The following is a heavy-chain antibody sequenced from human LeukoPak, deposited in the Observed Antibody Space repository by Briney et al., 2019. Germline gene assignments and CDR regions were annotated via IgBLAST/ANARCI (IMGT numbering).Heavy chain of an antibody. Sequence: GGSLRLSCTASEFTFGDHAMSWVRQAPGKGLEWVGFIRSKAYRGTTEYAASVKGRFSISRDDSESIVYLQMNSLKTEDTAVYYCTRGPMQLWLHNGMDVWGQGTTVTVSS. V-gene: IGHV3-49*04. CDR3: TRGPMQLWLHNGMDV. CDR2: IRSKAYRGTT. J-gene: IGHJ6*02. CDR1: EFTFGDHA. D-gene: IGHD1-1*01.